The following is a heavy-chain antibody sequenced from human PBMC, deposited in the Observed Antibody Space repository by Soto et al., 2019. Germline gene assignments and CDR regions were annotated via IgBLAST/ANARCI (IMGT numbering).Heavy chain of an antibody. Sequence: EVQLLESGGGLARPGGSLRRSCVASGFTFSDYAMTWVRQAPGKGLEWVATISATGGNIEYTDSLKGRFTISRDNSKNTLYLQLNGLTSDDTAVHYCAKVAGGLGYFDLWGRGTLVTVSS. CDR1: GFTFSDYA. CDR2: ISATGGNI. J-gene: IGHJ2*01. V-gene: IGHV3-23*01. D-gene: IGHD3-16*01. CDR3: AKVAGGLGYFDL.